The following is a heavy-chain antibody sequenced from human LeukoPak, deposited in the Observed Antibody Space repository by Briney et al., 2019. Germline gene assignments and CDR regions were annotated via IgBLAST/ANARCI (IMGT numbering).Heavy chain of an antibody. Sequence: GGSLRLSCATSGFTFSAYSMNRVRQAPGKGLEWVSSISGSNIYINYADSVKGQFTISSDNARDSVFLQMNSLRAEDTALYYCARGGYYDNSGASDYWGQGTLVSVSS. CDR2: ISGSNIYI. CDR3: ARGGYYDNSGASDY. D-gene: IGHD3-22*01. J-gene: IGHJ4*02. CDR1: GFTFSAYS. V-gene: IGHV3-21*04.